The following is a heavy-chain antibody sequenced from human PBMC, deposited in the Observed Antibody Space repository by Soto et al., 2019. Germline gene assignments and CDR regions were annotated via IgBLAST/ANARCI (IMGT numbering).Heavy chain of an antibody. CDR3: ARDPVGRLRYFDWLSGRDY. CDR1: GGTFSSYA. J-gene: IGHJ4*02. D-gene: IGHD3-9*01. Sequence: SVKVSCKASGGTFSSYAISWVRQAPGQGLEWMGGIIPIFGTANYAQKFQGRVTITADESTSTAYMELSSLRSEDTAVYYCARDPVGRLRYFDWLSGRDYWGQGTLVTVPQ. CDR2: IIPIFGTA. V-gene: IGHV1-69*13.